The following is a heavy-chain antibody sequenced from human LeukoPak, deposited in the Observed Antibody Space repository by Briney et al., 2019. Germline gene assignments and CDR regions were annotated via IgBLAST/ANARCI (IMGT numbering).Heavy chain of an antibody. CDR2: INKDGNEK. Sequence: GGSLRLSCAASGFTFTTYWMSWVRQAPGKGLEWVANINKDGNEKYYVDSVKGRVSISTDKAKNTRYLQMNSLRAEDTAVYYCARGSLIVYALFDSWGQGTLVTVSS. V-gene: IGHV3-7*04. CDR3: ARGSLIVYALFDS. CDR1: GFTFTTYW. D-gene: IGHD2-8*01. J-gene: IGHJ4*02.